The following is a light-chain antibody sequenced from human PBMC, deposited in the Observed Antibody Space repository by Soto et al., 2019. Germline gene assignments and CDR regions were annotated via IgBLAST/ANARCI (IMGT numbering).Light chain of an antibody. Sequence: DAVLTQSPLSLPVNLGQPAAISCRSSQSLVYSNGNAYLIWFQQRPGQSPRRLIYQVSTRDAGVPDRFSGSGSGTYFTLTISRVEAEDVGLYYCMQGTHWPWTFGQGTKVEIK. V-gene: IGKV2-30*01. CDR2: QVS. J-gene: IGKJ1*01. CDR1: QSLVYSNGNAY. CDR3: MQGTHWPWT.